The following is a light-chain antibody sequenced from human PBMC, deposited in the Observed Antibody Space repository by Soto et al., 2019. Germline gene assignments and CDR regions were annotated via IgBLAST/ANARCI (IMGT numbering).Light chain of an antibody. J-gene: IGKJ1*01. CDR1: HSISNN. CDR2: GAS. V-gene: IGKV3-15*01. CDR3: QQYNDWPRT. Sequence: EIVMTQSPATLSVSPGGRATLSCRASHSISNNLAWYQQKPGQAPRLLFFGASTRAAGIPARFSGSGSGTEFTLTISSLQSEDFAFYYCQQYNDWPRTFGQGTRVEIK.